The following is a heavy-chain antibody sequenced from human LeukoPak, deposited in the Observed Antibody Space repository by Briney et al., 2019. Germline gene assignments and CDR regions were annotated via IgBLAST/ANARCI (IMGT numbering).Heavy chain of an antibody. CDR1: GFTFSSYS. J-gene: IGHJ4*02. Sequence: GGSLRLSCAASGFTFSSYSMNWVRQAPGKGLEWVSYISSSSSTIYYADSVKGRFTISRDNAKDPLYLQMNSLRAEDTAVYYCATDDYYDSSSDYWGQGTLVTVSS. CDR2: ISSSSSTI. V-gene: IGHV3-48*01. CDR3: ATDDYYDSSSDY. D-gene: IGHD3-22*01.